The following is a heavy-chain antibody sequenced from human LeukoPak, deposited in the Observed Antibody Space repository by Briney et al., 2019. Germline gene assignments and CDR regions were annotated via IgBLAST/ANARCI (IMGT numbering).Heavy chain of an antibody. J-gene: IGHJ4*02. CDR1: GFSFSSHG. CDR2: IWYDGYNI. CDR3: ARVTLGNNYGSGNYDY. Sequence: GGSLRLSCAASGFSFSSHGMHWVRQAPGKGLEWVAVIWYDGYNIYYADSVKGRFTISRDNSKNTLYLQMNSLRAEDTAVYYCARVTLGNNYGSGNYDYWGQGTLVTVSS. D-gene: IGHD3-10*01. V-gene: IGHV3-33*01.